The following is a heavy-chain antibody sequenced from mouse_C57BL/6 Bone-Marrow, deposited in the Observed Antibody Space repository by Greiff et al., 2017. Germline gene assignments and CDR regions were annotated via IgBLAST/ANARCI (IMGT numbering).Heavy chain of an antibody. CDR2: IDPENGDT. J-gene: IGHJ3*01. CDR3: TVYYGSMWFAY. D-gene: IGHD1-1*01. CDR1: GFNIKDDY. V-gene: IGHV14-4*01. Sequence: EVKLMESGAELVRPGASVKLSCTASGFNIKDDYMHWVKQRPEQGLEWIGWIDPENGDTEYASKFQGKATITADTSSNTAYLQLSSLASEDTAVYYCTVYYGSMWFAYWGQGTLVTVSA.